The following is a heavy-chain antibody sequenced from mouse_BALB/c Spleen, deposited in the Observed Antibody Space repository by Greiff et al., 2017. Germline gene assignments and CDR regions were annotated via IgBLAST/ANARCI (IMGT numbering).Heavy chain of an antibody. D-gene: IGHD2-1*01. J-gene: IGHJ3*01. CDR2: ISYSGST. CDR3: ARLRGNHGGFAY. Sequence: EVQLQESGPGLVKPSQSLSLTCTVTGYSITSDYAWNWIRQFPGNQLEWMGYISYSGSTSYNPSLKSRISITRDTSKNQFFLQLNSVTTEDTATYYCARLRGNHGGFAYWGQGTLVTVSA. V-gene: IGHV3-2*02. CDR1: GYSITSDYA.